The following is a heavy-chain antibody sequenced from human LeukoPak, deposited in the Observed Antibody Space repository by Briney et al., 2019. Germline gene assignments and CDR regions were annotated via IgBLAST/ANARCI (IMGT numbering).Heavy chain of an antibody. CDR3: ARVGRYCTNGVCYKECHQAFDI. V-gene: IGHV3-21*01. CDR1: GFTFSSYE. D-gene: IGHD2-8*01. J-gene: IGHJ3*02. Sequence: GGSLRLSCAASGFTFSSYEMNWVRQAPGKGLEWVSSISSSSSYIYYADSVKGRFTISRDNAKNSLYLQMNSLRAEDTAVYYCARVGRYCTNGVCYKECHQAFDIWGQGTMVTVSS. CDR2: ISSSSSYI.